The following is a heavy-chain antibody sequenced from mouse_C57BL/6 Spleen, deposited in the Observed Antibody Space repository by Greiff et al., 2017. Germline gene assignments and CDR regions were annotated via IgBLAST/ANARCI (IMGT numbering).Heavy chain of an antibody. CDR3: ARGGYSNYGLAY. V-gene: IGHV1-59*01. CDR2: IDPSDSYT. CDR1: GYTFTSYW. J-gene: IGHJ3*01. D-gene: IGHD2-5*01. Sequence: QVQLQQPGAELVRPGTSVKLSCKASGYTFTSYWMHWVKQRPGQGLEWIGVIDPSDSYTNYNQKFKGKATLTVDTSSSTAYMQLSSLTSEDSAVDYCARGGYSNYGLAYWGQGTLVTVSA.